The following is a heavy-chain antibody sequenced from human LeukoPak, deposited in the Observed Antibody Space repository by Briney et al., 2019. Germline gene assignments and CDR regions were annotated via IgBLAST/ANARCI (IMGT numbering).Heavy chain of an antibody. CDR3: AKGFIAAASFDY. Sequence: PGGSLRLSCAASGFTFSDYAMHWVRQAPGKGLEWVAFIPFDGSNNYYADSVKGRFTISRDNSKNTLYLQMNSLRAEDTAVYYCAKGFIAAASFDYWGQGTLVTVSS. CDR2: IPFDGSNN. J-gene: IGHJ4*02. V-gene: IGHV3-30*02. D-gene: IGHD6-13*01. CDR1: GFTFSDYA.